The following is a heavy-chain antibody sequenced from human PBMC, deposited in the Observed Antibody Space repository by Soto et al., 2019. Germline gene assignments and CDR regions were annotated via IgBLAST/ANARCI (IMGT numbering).Heavy chain of an antibody. CDR1: GFTFSSYA. D-gene: IGHD3-9*01. Sequence: QVQLVESGGGVVQPGRSLRLSCAASGFTFSSYAMHWVRQAPGKGLEWVAVISYDGSNKYYADSVKGRFTISRDNSKNTLYLQMNSLRAEDTAGYYCAREGEYYDILTGYYPDYWGQGTLVTVSS. V-gene: IGHV3-30-3*01. CDR3: AREGEYYDILTGYYPDY. CDR2: ISYDGSNK. J-gene: IGHJ4*02.